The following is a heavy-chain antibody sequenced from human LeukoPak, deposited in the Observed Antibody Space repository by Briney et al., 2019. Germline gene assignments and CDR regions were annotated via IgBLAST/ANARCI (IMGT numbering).Heavy chain of an antibody. D-gene: IGHD3-10*01. CDR1: GFTFSSYA. CDR3: AKDGLLLWFGEFSFDY. CDR2: ISGSGGST. Sequence: GGSLRLSCAASGFTFSSYAMSWVRQAPGKGLEWVSAISGSGGSTYYADSVKGRFTISRDNSKNTLYLQMNSLRAEDTAVYYCAKDGLLLWFGEFSFDYWGQGTLVTVSS. V-gene: IGHV3-23*01. J-gene: IGHJ4*02.